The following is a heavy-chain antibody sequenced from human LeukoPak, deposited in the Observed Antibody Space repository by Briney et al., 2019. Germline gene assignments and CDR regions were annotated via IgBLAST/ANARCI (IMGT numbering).Heavy chain of an antibody. V-gene: IGHV1-8*01. CDR1: GYPFSRYD. D-gene: IGHD2-2*02. J-gene: IGHJ3*02. Sequence: EASVKVSCKASGYPFSRYDLNWVRQATGQGLEWRGWMNPNSGNTGYAQKFQGRVTMTRSTSISTAYMELSSLRSDDTAVYYCARSTVYCSGANCHNAFDIWGQGTMVTVSS. CDR3: ARSTVYCSGANCHNAFDI. CDR2: MNPNSGNT.